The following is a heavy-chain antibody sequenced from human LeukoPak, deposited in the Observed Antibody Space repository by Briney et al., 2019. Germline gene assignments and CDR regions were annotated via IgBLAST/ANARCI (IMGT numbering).Heavy chain of an antibody. CDR3: ARAEYSGYDYLFDY. Sequence: SETLSLTCAVYGGSFSGYYWSWIRQPPGKGLEWIGEINHNGSTNYNPSLKSRVTISVDTSKNQFSLKLSSVTAADTAVYYCARAEYSGYDYLFDYWGQGTLVTVSS. CDR1: GGSFSGYY. CDR2: INHNGST. D-gene: IGHD5-12*01. V-gene: IGHV4-34*01. J-gene: IGHJ4*02.